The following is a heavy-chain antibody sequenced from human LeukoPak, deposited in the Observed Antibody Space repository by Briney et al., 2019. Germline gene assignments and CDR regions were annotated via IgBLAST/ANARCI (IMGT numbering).Heavy chain of an antibody. Sequence: ASVKVSCKASGYSFTSFSISWVRQAPGQGLEWMGWISAYNGNTNYAQKLQGRVTMTTDTSTSTAYMELRSLRSDDTAVYYCARDGPSGTSLKDWGQGTLVTVSS. V-gene: IGHV1-18*01. CDR2: ISAYNGNT. J-gene: IGHJ4*02. D-gene: IGHD3-10*01. CDR1: GYSFTSFS. CDR3: ARDGPSGTSLKD.